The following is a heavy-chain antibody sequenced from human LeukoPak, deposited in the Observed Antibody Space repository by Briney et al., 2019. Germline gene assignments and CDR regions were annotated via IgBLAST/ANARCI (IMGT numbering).Heavy chain of an antibody. Sequence: SETLSLTCTVSGGSISSYYWSWIRQPPGKGLEWIGYIYTTGSTNYNPSLKSRVTISVDTSKNQFSLKLSSVTAADTAVYYCARGGSGSYYPAWFDPWGQGTLVTVSS. D-gene: IGHD3-10*01. CDR3: ARGGSGSYYPAWFDP. CDR1: GGSISSYY. CDR2: IYTTGST. J-gene: IGHJ5*02. V-gene: IGHV4-4*09.